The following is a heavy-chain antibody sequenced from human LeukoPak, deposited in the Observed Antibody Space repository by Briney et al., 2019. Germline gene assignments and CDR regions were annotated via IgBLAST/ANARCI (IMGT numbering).Heavy chain of an antibody. Sequence: GGSLRLSCAASGFTFSSYGMHWVRQAPGKGLEWVAVIWYDGSNKYYADSVKGRFTISRDNSKNTLYLQMNSLRAADTAVYYCARPHGGSYRYYYFDYWGQGTLVTVSS. J-gene: IGHJ4*02. CDR1: GFTFSSYG. V-gene: IGHV3-33*01. CDR3: ARPHGGSYRYYYFDY. D-gene: IGHD3-16*02. CDR2: IWYDGSNK.